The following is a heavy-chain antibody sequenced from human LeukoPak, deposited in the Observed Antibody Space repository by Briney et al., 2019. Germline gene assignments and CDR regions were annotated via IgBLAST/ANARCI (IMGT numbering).Heavy chain of an antibody. CDR1: GFTFSSYG. J-gene: IGHJ3*02. V-gene: IGHV3-30*18. CDR3: AKDGGQAVHAFDI. D-gene: IGHD6-19*01. CDR2: ISYDGSNK. Sequence: PGRSLRLSCAASGFTFSSYGMHWVRQAPGKGLEWVAVISYDGSNKYYADSVKGRFTISRDNSKNSLYLQMNSLKAEDTALYYCAKDGGQAVHAFDIWGQGTMVTVSS.